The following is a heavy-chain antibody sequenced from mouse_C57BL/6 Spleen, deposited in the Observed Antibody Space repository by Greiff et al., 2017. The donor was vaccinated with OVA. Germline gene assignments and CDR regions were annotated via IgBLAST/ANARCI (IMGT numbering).Heavy chain of an antibody. V-gene: IGHV1-26*01. J-gene: IGHJ4*01. CDR2: INPNNGGT. CDR1: GYTFTDYY. D-gene: IGHD2-2*01. Sequence: EVQLQQSGPELVKPGASVKISCKASGYTFTDYYMNWVKQSHGKSLEWIGDINPNNGGTSYNQKLKGKATLTVDKSSSTAYMELRSLTSEDSAVYYCARSEGYDRAMDYWGQGTSVTVSS. CDR3: ARSEGYDRAMDY.